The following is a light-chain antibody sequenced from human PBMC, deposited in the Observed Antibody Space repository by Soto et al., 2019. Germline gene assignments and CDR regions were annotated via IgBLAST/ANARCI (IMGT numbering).Light chain of an antibody. Sequence: QSALTQPPSASGSRGQSVTISFPGTSCDVWGYNYVSWYQQHPGKAPKLMISDVSKTPSGVPDRFSGSKSGNTAYLTVSWIQAEYEADDYFNSCAGNNNLVFGGGTQLTVL. CDR1: SCDVWGYNY. V-gene: IGLV2-8*01. J-gene: IGLJ2*01. CDR3: NSCAGNNNLV. CDR2: DVS.